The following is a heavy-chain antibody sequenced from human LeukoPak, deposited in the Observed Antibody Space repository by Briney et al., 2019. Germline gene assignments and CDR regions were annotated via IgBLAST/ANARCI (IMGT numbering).Heavy chain of an antibody. CDR1: GGSIRSHY. D-gene: IGHD5-24*01. J-gene: IGHJ4*02. V-gene: IGHV4-59*08. CDR3: ARLEMTTRFGGDY. Sequence: SETLSLTCTVSGGSIRSHYWSWIRQPPGKGLEWIGCIQYSGNTNYNPSLKRRFIISVDTSKNQFSLKVNSVTAADTAVYYCARLEMTTRFGGDYWGQGILVTVSS. CDR2: IQYSGNT.